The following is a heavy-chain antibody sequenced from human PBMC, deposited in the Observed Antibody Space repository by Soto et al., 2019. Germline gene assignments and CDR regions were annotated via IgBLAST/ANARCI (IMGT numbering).Heavy chain of an antibody. Sequence: GGSLRLSCAASGFTFSSYAMHWVRQAPGKGLEWVAVISYDGSNKYYADSVKGRFTISRDNSKNTLYLQMNSLRAEDTAVYYCARDWAVRGSGSHGMDVWGQGTTVTVSS. J-gene: IGHJ6*02. CDR1: GFTFSSYA. V-gene: IGHV3-30-3*01. D-gene: IGHD3-10*01. CDR3: ARDWAVRGSGSHGMDV. CDR2: ISYDGSNK.